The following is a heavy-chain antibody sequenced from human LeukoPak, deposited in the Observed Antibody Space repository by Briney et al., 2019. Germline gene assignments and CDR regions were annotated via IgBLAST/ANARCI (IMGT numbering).Heavy chain of an antibody. J-gene: IGHJ4*02. V-gene: IGHV1-8*01. CDR2: MNPSSGNT. D-gene: IGHD6-13*01. CDR1: GYAFTIYD. CDR3: SRGLRNPRSAAAPY. Sequence: ASVKVSCMASGYAFTIYDINWVRQATGQGLEWMGWMNPSSGNTGYARKFQGRVTMTRNTSISTAYMELSGLRSEDTAVFYCSRGLRNPRSAAAPYWGQGTLVTVSS.